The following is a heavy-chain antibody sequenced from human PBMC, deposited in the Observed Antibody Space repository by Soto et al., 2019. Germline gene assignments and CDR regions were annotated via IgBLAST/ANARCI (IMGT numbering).Heavy chain of an antibody. D-gene: IGHD5-12*01. CDR1: GGSISSSSYY. CDR3: ARRGGYEPKYFDY. J-gene: IGHJ4*02. V-gene: IGHV4-39*01. Sequence: PSETLSLTCTVSGGSISSSSYYWGWIRQPPGKGLEWIGSIYYSGSTYYNPSLKSRVTISVDTSKNQFSLKLSSVTAADTAVYYCARRGGYEPKYFDYWGQGTLVTVSS. CDR2: IYYSGST.